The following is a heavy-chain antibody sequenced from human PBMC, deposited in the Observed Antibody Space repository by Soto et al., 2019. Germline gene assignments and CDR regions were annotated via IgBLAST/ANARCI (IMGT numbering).Heavy chain of an antibody. CDR3: ARAPVRAQGYYYYYYGMDV. Sequence: GASVKVSCKASGGTFSSYAISWVRQAPGQGLEWMGGIIPIFGTANYAQKFQGRVTITADESTSTAYMELSSLRSEDTAVYYCARAPVRAQGYYYYYYGMDVWGQGTTVTVSS. V-gene: IGHV1-69*13. J-gene: IGHJ6*02. CDR2: IIPIFGTA. CDR1: GGTFSSYA. D-gene: IGHD1-1*01.